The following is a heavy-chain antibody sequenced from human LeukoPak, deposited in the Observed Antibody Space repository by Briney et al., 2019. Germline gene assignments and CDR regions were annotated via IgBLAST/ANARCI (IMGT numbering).Heavy chain of an antibody. CDR3: AKPPGSGWYYFDY. V-gene: IGHV3-23*01. Sequence: GGSPRLSCVASGFTFSRDAMNRGRQALGKGGWWVSVIIVGSGSTDYADSVKGRFTISRDNSKNTLYLQMNSLTAEDTAAYYCAKPPGSGWYYFDYWGQGTLVTVSS. CDR1: GFTFSRDA. D-gene: IGHD6-19*01. J-gene: IGHJ4*02. CDR2: IIVGSGST.